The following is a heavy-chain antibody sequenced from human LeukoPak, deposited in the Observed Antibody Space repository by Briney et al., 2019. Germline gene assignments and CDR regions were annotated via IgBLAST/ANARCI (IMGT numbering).Heavy chain of an antibody. CDR2: IYPGDSDT. D-gene: IGHD6-19*01. CDR3: ARMSSGWYSLPRYFQH. J-gene: IGHJ1*01. V-gene: IGHV5-51*01. Sequence: GESLKISCKGSGYSFTSYWIGWVRQMPGKGLEWMGIIYPGDSDTRYSPSFQGQVTISADKSISTAYLQWSSLKASDTAMYYCARMSSGWYSLPRYFQHWGQGTLVTVSS. CDR1: GYSFTSYW.